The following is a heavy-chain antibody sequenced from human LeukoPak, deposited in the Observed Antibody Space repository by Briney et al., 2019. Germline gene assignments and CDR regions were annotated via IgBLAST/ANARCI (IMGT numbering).Heavy chain of an antibody. V-gene: IGHV3-23*01. D-gene: IGHD1-26*01. CDR1: GFTFSSYS. CDR3: AKGRTLVGGSTRSYDY. Sequence: GGSLRLSCAASGFTFSSYSMSWVRQAPGKGLEWVSVISGSGGDTFYADSVKGRFTISRDNSKNTLYLQMNSLRVEDTAVYYCAKGRTLVGGSTRSYDYWGQGTLVTISS. J-gene: IGHJ4*02. CDR2: ISGSGGDT.